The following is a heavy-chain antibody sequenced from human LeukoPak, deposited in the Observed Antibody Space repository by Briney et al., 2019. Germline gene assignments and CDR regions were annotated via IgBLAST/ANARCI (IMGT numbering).Heavy chain of an antibody. V-gene: IGHV4-59*12. Sequence: PSETLSLTCTVSGGSISSYYWSWIRQPPGKGLEWIGYIYYSGSTNYNPSLKSRVTISVDTSKNQFSLKLSSVTAADTAVYYCASIRSGYPYYYYYYMDVWGKGTTVTVSS. CDR2: IYYSGST. CDR1: GGSISSYY. CDR3: ASIRSGYPYYYYYYMDV. J-gene: IGHJ6*03. D-gene: IGHD3-3*01.